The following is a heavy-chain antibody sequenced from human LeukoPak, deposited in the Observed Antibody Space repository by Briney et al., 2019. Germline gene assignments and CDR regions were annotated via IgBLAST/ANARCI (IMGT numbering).Heavy chain of an antibody. CDR2: ISSSGSTT. V-gene: IGHV3-48*03. D-gene: IGHD3-10*01. J-gene: IGHJ4*02. CDR3: ARGTVTMVDY. Sequence: GGSLRLSCAASGFTFSSYEMNWVRQAPGKGLEWVSYISSSGSTTYYADSVKGRFTISRDNSKNTLLLQMNSLRAGDTAVYYCARGTVTMVDYWGQGTLVTVSS. CDR1: GFTFSSYE.